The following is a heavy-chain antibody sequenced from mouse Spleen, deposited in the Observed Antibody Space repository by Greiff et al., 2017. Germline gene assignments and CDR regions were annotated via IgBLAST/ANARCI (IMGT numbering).Heavy chain of an antibody. V-gene: IGHV5-9-3*01. J-gene: IGHJ4*01. Sequence: EVQGVESGGGLVKLGGSLKLSCAASGFTFSSYAMSWVRQTPEKRLEWVATISSGGGNTYYPDSVKGRFTISRDNAKNTLYLQMSSLKSEDTAMYYCARQGFLLWDAMDYWGQGTSVTVSS. CDR2: ISSGGGNT. CDR3: ARQGFLLWDAMDY. CDR1: GFTFSSYA. D-gene: IGHD2-1*01.